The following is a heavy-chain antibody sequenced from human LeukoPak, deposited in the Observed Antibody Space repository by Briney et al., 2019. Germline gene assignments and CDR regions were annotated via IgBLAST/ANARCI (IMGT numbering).Heavy chain of an antibody. Sequence: GGSLRLSCAASGFTFSDSWMSWVRQAPGKGLEWVANMNQDGSAKGYVDSVEGRFTISRDNAKNSLYLQMNSLRAEDTAAYYCARDGKGSSSWSIDYWGQGTLVTVSS. J-gene: IGHJ4*02. CDR3: ARDGKGSSSWSIDY. V-gene: IGHV3-7*01. D-gene: IGHD6-13*01. CDR1: GFTFSDSW. CDR2: MNQDGSAK.